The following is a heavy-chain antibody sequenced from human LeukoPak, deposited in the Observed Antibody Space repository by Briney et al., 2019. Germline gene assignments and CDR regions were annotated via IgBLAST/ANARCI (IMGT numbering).Heavy chain of an antibody. V-gene: IGHV4-4*07. Sequence: SETLSLTCSVSGASVNSFYWTWIRQAAGKGPEWIGRIYITGSTDYNPSLKSRVTISLGKSNNEFSLKMNSVTAADTAVYFCARASGTYPNSLDSWGRGTLVIVSS. CDR3: ARASGTYPNSLDS. D-gene: IGHD1-26*01. CDR1: GASVNSFY. CDR2: IYITGST. J-gene: IGHJ4*02.